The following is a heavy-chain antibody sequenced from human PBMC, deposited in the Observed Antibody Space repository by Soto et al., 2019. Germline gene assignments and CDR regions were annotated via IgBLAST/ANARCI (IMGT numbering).Heavy chain of an antibody. J-gene: IGHJ3*02. D-gene: IGHD3-9*01. CDR3: SREKAIVTGYRPHDAFDI. CDR1: GFTFSSYS. Sequence: EVQLVESGGGLVQPGGSLRLSCAASGFTFSSYSMNWVRQAPGNGLEWVSYISSSSSTIYYADSVKGRFTISRDNDKYSLYLQMNSLRDEDTAVYYFSREKAIVTGYRPHDAFDIWGQGTMVTVSS. CDR2: ISSSSSTI. V-gene: IGHV3-48*02.